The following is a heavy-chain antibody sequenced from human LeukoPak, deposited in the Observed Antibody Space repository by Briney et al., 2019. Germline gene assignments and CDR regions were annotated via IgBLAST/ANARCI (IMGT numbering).Heavy chain of an antibody. V-gene: IGHV4-59*01. J-gene: IGHJ4*02. D-gene: IGHD6-19*01. CDR3: ARGGSSGWPDY. Sequence: SETLSLTCTVSGGSISSYYWSWLRQPPGKGLEWIGYIYYSGSTNYNPSLKSRVTISIDTSKNQFSLRLSSVTAADTAVYYCARGGSSGWPDYWGQGTLVTVSS. CDR1: GGSISSYY. CDR2: IYYSGST.